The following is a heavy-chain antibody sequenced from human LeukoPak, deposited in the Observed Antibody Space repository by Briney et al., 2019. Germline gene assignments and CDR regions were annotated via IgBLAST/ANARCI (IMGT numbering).Heavy chain of an antibody. J-gene: IGHJ4*02. D-gene: IGHD6-19*01. CDR2: ISAYNGNT. V-gene: IGHV1-18*01. CDR3: ARDSKGAGTYDY. Sequence: ASVKASCKASGYTFTSYGISWVRQAPGQGLEWMGWISAYNGNTNYAQKLQGRVTMTTDTSTSTAYMELRSLRSDDTAVYYCARDSKGAGTYDYWGQGTLVTVSS. CDR1: GYTFTSYG.